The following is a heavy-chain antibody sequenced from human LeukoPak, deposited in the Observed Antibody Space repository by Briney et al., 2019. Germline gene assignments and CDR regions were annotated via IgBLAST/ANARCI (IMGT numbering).Heavy chain of an antibody. D-gene: IGHD6-19*01. CDR1: GGSITSYY. CDR3: ARRAVAENYFDY. V-gene: IGHV4-4*08. CDR2: IYTSGST. Sequence: SETLSLTCTVSGGSITSYYWSWIRQPPGKGLEWIGYIYTSGSTTYNPSLKSRVTISVDTSKNQFSLKLTSVTAADTAVYYCARRAVAENYFDYWGQGTLVTDSS. J-gene: IGHJ4*02.